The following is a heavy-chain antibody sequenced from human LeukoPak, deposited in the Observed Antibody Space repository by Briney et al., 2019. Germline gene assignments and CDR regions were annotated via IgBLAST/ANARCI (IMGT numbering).Heavy chain of an antibody. J-gene: IGHJ2*01. CDR3: AKLINYYGSGSYWYFDL. D-gene: IGHD3-10*01. CDR1: GFTFTSYA. CDR2: ISGSGGST. V-gene: IGHV3-23*01. Sequence: GGSLRLSCTASGFTFTSYAMSWVRQAPGKGLEWVSAISGSGGSTYYADYVKGRFTISRDNSKNTLYLQMNSLRAEDTAVYYCAKLINYYGSGSYWYFDLWGRGTLVTVSS.